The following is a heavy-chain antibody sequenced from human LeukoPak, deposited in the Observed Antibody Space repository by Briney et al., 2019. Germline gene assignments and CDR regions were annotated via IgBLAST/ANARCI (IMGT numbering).Heavy chain of an antibody. D-gene: IGHD5-12*01. CDR2: INAGNGNT. Sequence: GASVKVSCKGSGYTFTSYAMHWVRQAPGQRLEWMGWINAGNGNTKYSQKFQGRVTITRDTSASTAYMELSSLRSEDTAVYYCAREVTDIVAYFDYWGQGTLVTVSS. J-gene: IGHJ4*02. CDR3: AREVTDIVAYFDY. CDR1: GYTFTSYA. V-gene: IGHV1-3*01.